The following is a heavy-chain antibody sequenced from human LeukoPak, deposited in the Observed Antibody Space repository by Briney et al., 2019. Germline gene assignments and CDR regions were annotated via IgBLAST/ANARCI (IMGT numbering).Heavy chain of an antibody. D-gene: IGHD3-3*01. Sequence: GGSLRLSCAASGFTFSSYSKNWVRQAPGKGLEWVSSISSSSSYIYYADSVKGRFTISRDNAKNSPYLQMNSLRAEDTAVYYCAKTHPRRIPSYDFWSAWWFDPWGQGTLVTVSS. CDR1: GFTFSSYS. V-gene: IGHV3-21*01. CDR3: AKTHPRRIPSYDFWSAWWFDP. J-gene: IGHJ5*02. CDR2: ISSSSSYI.